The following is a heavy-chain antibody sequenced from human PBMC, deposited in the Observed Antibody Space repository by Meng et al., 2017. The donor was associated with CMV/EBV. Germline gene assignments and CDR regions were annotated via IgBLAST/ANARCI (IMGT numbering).Heavy chain of an antibody. V-gene: IGHV3-9*03. J-gene: IGHJ3*02. Sequence: GGSLRLSCAASGFTFDGYAMHWVRQAPGKGLEWVSGISWKGGSVGYADSVKGRFTVSRDNAKNSLYLQMNSLRAEDMALYYCTKDKGGRWFGELNAFDIWGQGTMVTVSS. CDR1: GFTFDGYA. D-gene: IGHD3-10*01. CDR3: TKDKGGRWFGELNAFDI. CDR2: ISWKGGSV.